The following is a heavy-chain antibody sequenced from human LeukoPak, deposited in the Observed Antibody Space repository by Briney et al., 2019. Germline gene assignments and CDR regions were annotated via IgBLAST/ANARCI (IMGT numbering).Heavy chain of an antibody. V-gene: IGHV1-8*01. CDR3: ARPSGSRAFDI. CDR2: MNPNSGNT. J-gene: IGHJ3*02. D-gene: IGHD1-26*01. CDR1: GYTFISYD. Sequence: GASVKVSCKASGYTFISYDINWVRQATGQGLEWMGWMNPNSGNTGYAQKFQGRVTMTRNTSISTAYMELSRLRSDDTAVYYCARPSGSRAFDIWGQGTMVTVSS.